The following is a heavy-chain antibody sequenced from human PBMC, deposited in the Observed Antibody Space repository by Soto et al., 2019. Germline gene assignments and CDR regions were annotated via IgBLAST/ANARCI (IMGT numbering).Heavy chain of an antibody. CDR3: ASGRYSSSYYFDY. V-gene: IGHV4-59*01. CDR1: GCSISSYY. CDR2: IYYSGST. Sequence: SETLSLTCTVSGCSISSYYWSWIRQPPGKGLEWIGYIYYSGSTNYNPSLKSRVTISVDTSKNQFSLKLSSVTAADTAVYYCASGRYSSSYYFDYWGQGTLVTVSS. J-gene: IGHJ4*02. D-gene: IGHD6-6*01.